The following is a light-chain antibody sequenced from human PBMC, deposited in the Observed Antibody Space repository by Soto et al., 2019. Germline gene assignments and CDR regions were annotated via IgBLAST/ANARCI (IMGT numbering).Light chain of an antibody. V-gene: IGLV3-21*04. CDR2: YDS. CDR1: NIGSKS. J-gene: IGLJ2*01. Sequence: SYELTQPPSVSVAPGKTARITCGGNNIGSKSVHWYQQMPGQAPVLVIYYDSDRPSGIPERFSGSNSGNTATLTISRVEAGDEADYYCQLWDSSSDHVVFGGGTKVTVL. CDR3: QLWDSSSDHVV.